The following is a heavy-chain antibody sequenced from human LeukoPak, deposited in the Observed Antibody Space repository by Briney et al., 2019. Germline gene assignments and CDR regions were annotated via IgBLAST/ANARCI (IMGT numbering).Heavy chain of an antibody. J-gene: IGHJ4*02. D-gene: IGHD1-26*01. CDR1: GFSFSSTW. CDR3: ARYGSYFGY. V-gene: IGHV3-7*03. Sequence: SGGSLRLSCAASGFSFSSTWMSWVRQAPGKGLEWVANIKEDGSERNYVDSVKGRFTISRDNAKNSVYLQMDSLRAEDTAMYYCARYGSYFGYWGQGTLVTVSS. CDR2: IKEDGSER.